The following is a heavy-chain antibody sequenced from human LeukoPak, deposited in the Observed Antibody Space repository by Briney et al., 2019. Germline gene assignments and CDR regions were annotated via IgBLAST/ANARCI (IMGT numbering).Heavy chain of an antibody. CDR1: GFTFSSYG. J-gene: IGHJ6*02. V-gene: IGHV3-33*01. Sequence: GGSLRLSCAASGFTFSSYGMHWVRQAPGKGLEWVAVIWYDGSNKYYADSVKGRFTISRDNSKNTLYLQMNSLRAEDTAVYYCARDGIVYSNYVDYYYGMDVWGQGTTVTVSS. CDR3: ARDGIVYSNYVDYYYGMDV. CDR2: IWYDGSNK. D-gene: IGHD4-11*01.